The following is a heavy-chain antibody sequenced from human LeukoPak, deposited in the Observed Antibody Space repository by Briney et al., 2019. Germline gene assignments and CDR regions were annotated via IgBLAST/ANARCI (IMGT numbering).Heavy chain of an antibody. D-gene: IGHD3-22*01. CDR3: AQSLIRGYYDTSDYYFFDN. V-gene: IGHV3-23*01. Sequence: GGSLRLSCAASGFTFRSYVMTCARHVPGEGVEGVSAICGGGGSTCYADSVKGRFTISRDNANNTWYLEMNSRRADGSALQCCAQSLIRGYYDTSDYYFFDNWGPGTLVTGSS. J-gene: IGHJ4*02. CDR2: ICGGGGST. CDR1: GFTFRSYV.